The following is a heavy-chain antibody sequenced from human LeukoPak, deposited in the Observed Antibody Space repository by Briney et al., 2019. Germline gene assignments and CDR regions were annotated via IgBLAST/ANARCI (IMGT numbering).Heavy chain of an antibody. CDR1: GFTLSTYA. CDR3: ASVTIRSRGY. CDR2: ISGNGGNT. J-gene: IGHJ4*02. D-gene: IGHD4-17*01. V-gene: IGHV3-23*01. Sequence: GGSLRLSCAASGFTLSTYAMSWVRQAPGKGLEWVSAISGNGGNTYFADFVKGRFTISRDNSKNTLYLQMNSLRAEDTAVYFCASVTIRSRGYWGQGTLVTVSS.